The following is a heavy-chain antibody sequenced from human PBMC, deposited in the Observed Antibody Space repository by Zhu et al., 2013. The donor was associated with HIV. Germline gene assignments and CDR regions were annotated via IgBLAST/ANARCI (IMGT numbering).Heavy chain of an antibody. V-gene: IGHV1-2*02. J-gene: IGHJ4*02. CDR2: INPSSGGT. CDR1: GDSLTGYY. Sequence: QVQLVQSGTEVKKPGAAVKVSCKASGDSLTGYYMHWVRQAPGQGLEWMGWINPSSGGTKSAQKFQGRVTMTRDTSISTAYMELSRLRFDDTAVYYCAKLHDTSGFSDFWGQGTLVTVSS. D-gene: IGHD3-22*01. CDR3: AKLHDTSGFSDF.